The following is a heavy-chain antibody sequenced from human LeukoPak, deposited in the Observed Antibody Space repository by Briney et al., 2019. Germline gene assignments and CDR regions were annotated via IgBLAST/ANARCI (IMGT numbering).Heavy chain of an antibody. D-gene: IGHD6-13*01. J-gene: IGHJ4*02. Sequence: GGSLRLSCAASGFTFSSYWTHWVRQAPGKGLAWVSRINSDGSSTSYADSVKGRFTISRDNAKNTLYLQMNSLRAEDTAVYYCARRTVVGTLDYWGQGTLVTVSS. CDR2: INSDGSST. CDR3: ARRTVVGTLDY. CDR1: GFTFSSYW. V-gene: IGHV3-74*01.